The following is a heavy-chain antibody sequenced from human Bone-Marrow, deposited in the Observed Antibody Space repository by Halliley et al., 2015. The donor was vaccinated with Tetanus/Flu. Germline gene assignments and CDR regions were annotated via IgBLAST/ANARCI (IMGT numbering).Heavy chain of an antibody. Sequence: IFYTGNTNDNPSLMSRVTMSVDPSKNQFSLKLSSVTAADAAVYYCARLRAGFYYDSSGYDFWGQGTLVTVSS. V-gene: IGHV4-61*07. D-gene: IGHD3-22*01. CDR3: ARLRAGFYYDSSGYDF. CDR2: IFYTGNT. J-gene: IGHJ4*02.